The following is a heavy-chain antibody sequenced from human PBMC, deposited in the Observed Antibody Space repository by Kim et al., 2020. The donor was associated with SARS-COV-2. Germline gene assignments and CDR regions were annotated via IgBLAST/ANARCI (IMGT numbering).Heavy chain of an antibody. J-gene: IGHJ4*02. CDR3: ARVWAVAGPFDY. D-gene: IGHD6-19*01. Sequence: YAQKLQGRVTMTTDTSTSTAYMELRSLRSDDTAVYYCARVWAVAGPFDYWGQGTLVTVSS. V-gene: IGHV1-18*01.